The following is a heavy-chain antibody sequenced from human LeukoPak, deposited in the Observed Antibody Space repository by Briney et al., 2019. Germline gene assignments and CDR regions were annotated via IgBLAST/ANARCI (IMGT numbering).Heavy chain of an antibody. CDR1: GFTFSSYS. CDR3: AKGRLPMVRGVDY. Sequence: GGSLRLSCAASGFTFSSYSMNWVRQAPGKGLEWVSSINQGATHIYYADSVRGRFTISRDNAKNSLYLQMSSLRAEDTAMYYCAKGRLPMVRGVDYWGQGTLVTVSS. CDR2: INQGATHI. V-gene: IGHV3-21*04. J-gene: IGHJ4*02. D-gene: IGHD3-10*01.